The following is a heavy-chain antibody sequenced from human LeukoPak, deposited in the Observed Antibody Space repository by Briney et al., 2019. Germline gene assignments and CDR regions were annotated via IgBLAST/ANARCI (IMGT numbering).Heavy chain of an antibody. CDR1: GFTVSSNY. J-gene: IGHJ3*02. D-gene: IGHD3-22*01. CDR3: ARVTYYYDSSGYCLDAFDI. Sequence: GSLRLSCAASGFTVSSNYMSWVRQAPGKGLEWVSVIYSGGSTYYADSVKGRFTISRDNSKNTLYLQMNSLRAEDTAVYYCARVTYYYDSSGYCLDAFDIWGQGTMVTVSS. V-gene: IGHV3-53*01. CDR2: IYSGGST.